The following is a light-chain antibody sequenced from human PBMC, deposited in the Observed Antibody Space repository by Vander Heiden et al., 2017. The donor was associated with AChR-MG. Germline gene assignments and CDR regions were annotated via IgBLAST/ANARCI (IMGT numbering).Light chain of an antibody. Sequence: QSALTQPPSASGSPGQSVTISCTGTSSDVGAYNYVSWYQQHPGKAPKLMIYEVSKRPSGVPDRFSGSKSCNTASLTVSGLLAEDEADYYCSSYAGSNLIFGGGTKLTVL. CDR1: SSDVGAYNY. J-gene: IGLJ2*01. CDR2: EVS. V-gene: IGLV2-8*01. CDR3: SSYAGSNLI.